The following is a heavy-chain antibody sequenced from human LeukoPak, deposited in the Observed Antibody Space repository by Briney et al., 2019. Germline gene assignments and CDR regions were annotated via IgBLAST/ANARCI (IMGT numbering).Heavy chain of an antibody. J-gene: IGHJ4*02. V-gene: IGHV3-30*02. Sequence: AGSLRLSCAASGFTFSSYGMHWVRQAPGKGLEWVAFIWYDGSNKYYADSVKGRFTISRDNSKNTLYLQMNSLRAEDTAVYYCAKEDYDSSGYFDYFDYWGQGTLVTVSS. CDR3: AKEDYDSSGYFDYFDY. CDR2: IWYDGSNK. D-gene: IGHD3-22*01. CDR1: GFTFSSYG.